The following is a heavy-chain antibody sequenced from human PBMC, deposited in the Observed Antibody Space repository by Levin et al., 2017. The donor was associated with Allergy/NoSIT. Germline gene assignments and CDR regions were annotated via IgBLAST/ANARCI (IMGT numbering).Heavy chain of an antibody. J-gene: IGHJ4*02. Sequence: PGGSLRLSCAASGFTFSNYGMHWVRQAPGKGLEWVAVISYDGSNKYYADSVKGRFTISRDNSKNKLYLQMNSLRADDTAVYYCANSQGYRVTMIVVADWGQGTLVTVSS. D-gene: IGHD3-22*01. CDR3: ANSQGYRVTMIVVAD. CDR2: ISYDGSNK. V-gene: IGHV3-30*18. CDR1: GFTFSNYG.